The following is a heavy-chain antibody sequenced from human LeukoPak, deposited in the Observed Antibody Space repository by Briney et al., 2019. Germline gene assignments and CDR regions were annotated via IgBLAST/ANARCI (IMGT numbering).Heavy chain of an antibody. V-gene: IGHV3-7*01. CDR2: IKETGSEK. Sequence: GGSLSLSCAASGFTFSNYWMTWVRQAPGKGPEWVANIKETGSEKNYADSVRGRFTISRDNAKNSLYLQMDSLRADDTAVYYCARESMPYAPGGDYWGQGTLVTVSS. CDR3: ARESMPYAPGGDY. J-gene: IGHJ4*02. D-gene: IGHD3-16*01. CDR1: GFTFSNYW.